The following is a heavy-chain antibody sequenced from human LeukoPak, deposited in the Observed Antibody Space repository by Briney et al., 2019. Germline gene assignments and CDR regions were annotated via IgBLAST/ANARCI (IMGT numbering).Heavy chain of an antibody. Sequence: SETLSLTCTVSGGSISGYYWSWIRQPAGKGLEWIGRIYNTGSANYNPSLKSRVTISVDTSKNQFSLKLSSVTAADTAVYYCACFLAYCGSDCFRVFDIWGQGKMVTVSS. CDR2: IYNTGSA. D-gene: IGHD2-21*02. J-gene: IGHJ3*02. CDR1: GGSISGYY. V-gene: IGHV4-4*07. CDR3: ACFLAYCGSDCFRVFDI.